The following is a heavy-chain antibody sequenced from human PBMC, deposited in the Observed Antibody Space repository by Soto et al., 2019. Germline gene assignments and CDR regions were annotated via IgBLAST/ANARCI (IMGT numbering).Heavy chain of an antibody. D-gene: IGHD6-13*01. V-gene: IGHV1-18*01. CDR2: ISTYNGKT. CDR3: ARDRVEAALGTFDQ. Sequence: ASVKVSCKTSGYTFSTYPISWVRQAPGQGLEWVGWISTYNGKTNYGQKFQGRVTITTDTSTSTVYMDLRNLRSDDTAVYYCARDRVEAALGTFDQWGQGTLVTVSS. CDR1: GYTFSTYP. J-gene: IGHJ4*02.